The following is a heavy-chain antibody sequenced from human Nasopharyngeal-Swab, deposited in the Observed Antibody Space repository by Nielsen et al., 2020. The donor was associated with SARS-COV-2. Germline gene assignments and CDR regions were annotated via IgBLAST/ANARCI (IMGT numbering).Heavy chain of an antibody. CDR3: ARGALAVAGKRVWYFDL. J-gene: IGHJ2*01. Sequence: SETLSLTCAVYGGSFSGYYWSWIRQPPGKGLEWIGEINHSGSTNYNPSLKSRVTISVDTSKNQFSLELSSVTAADTAVYYCARGALAVAGKRVWYFDLWGRGTLVTVSS. D-gene: IGHD6-19*01. CDR1: GGSFSGYY. V-gene: IGHV4-34*01. CDR2: INHSGST.